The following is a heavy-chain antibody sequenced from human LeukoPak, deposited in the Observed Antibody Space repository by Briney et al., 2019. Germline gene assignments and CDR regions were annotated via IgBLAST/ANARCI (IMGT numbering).Heavy chain of an antibody. J-gene: IGHJ4*02. CDR1: GFSFSSYA. CDR3: AKRSGYTTGWFFDF. D-gene: IGHD6-19*01. CDR2: ISGSGDNT. V-gene: IGHV3-23*01. Sequence: GGSLKLSCAASGFSFSSYAMSWVRQAPGKGLEWVSSISGSGDNTYHAESVKGRFTISRDNSKNTLFLQMNSLRAEDTAVFYCAKRSGYTTGWFFDFWGQGTLVTVSS.